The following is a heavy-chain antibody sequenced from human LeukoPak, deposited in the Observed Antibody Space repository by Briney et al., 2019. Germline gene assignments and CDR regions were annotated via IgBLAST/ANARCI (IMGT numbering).Heavy chain of an antibody. CDR3: ASTAAAAPMGNFDY. V-gene: IGHV1-2*02. J-gene: IGHJ4*02. CDR1: GYTFTGHY. CDR2: INPNSGGT. Sequence: ASVKVSCKASGYTFTGHYMHWVRQAPGQGLEWMGWINPNSGGTNYAQKFQGRVTMTRDTSISTAYMELSRLRSDDTAVYYCASTAAAAPMGNFDYWGQGTLVTVSS. D-gene: IGHD6-13*01.